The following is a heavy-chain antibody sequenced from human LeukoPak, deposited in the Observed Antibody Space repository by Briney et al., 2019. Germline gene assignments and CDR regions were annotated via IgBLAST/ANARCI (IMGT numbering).Heavy chain of an antibody. CDR1: GGTFSSYA. Sequence: SVKVSCKASGGTFSSYAISWVRQAPGQGLEWMGGIIPIFGTANYAQKFQGRVTITADESTSTAHMELSSLRSEDTAVYYCAGAKIPAVEYVGFLEWLPDAFDIWGQGTMVTVSS. D-gene: IGHD3-3*01. V-gene: IGHV1-69*13. CDR2: IIPIFGTA. CDR3: AGAKIPAVEYVGFLEWLPDAFDI. J-gene: IGHJ3*02.